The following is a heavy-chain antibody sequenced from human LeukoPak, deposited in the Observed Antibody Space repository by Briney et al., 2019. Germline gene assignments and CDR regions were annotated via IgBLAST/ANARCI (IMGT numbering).Heavy chain of an antibody. D-gene: IGHD5-24*01. Sequence: GGSLRLSCAASGFTFSSYEMNWVRQAPGKGLEWVSYISSSGSTIYYADSVKGRFTISRDNAKNSLYLQMNSLRAEDTAVYYCARDLKGRWLQDNDYWGQGTLVTVSS. CDR3: ARDLKGRWLQDNDY. CDR1: GFTFSSYE. J-gene: IGHJ4*02. V-gene: IGHV3-48*03. CDR2: ISSSGSTI.